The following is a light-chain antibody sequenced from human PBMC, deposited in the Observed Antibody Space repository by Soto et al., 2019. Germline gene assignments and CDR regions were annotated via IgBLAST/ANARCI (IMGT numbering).Light chain of an antibody. Sequence: EIVLTQSPGTLSLSPGQRATLSCRASQSIRSGNLAWYQQKPGQAPRLLIYGASSRATGIPDRFSGSGSGTDFTLTISRLEPEDFAVYYCQQYGSSPLTFGGGTKVDIK. CDR1: QSIRSGN. CDR2: GAS. CDR3: QQYGSSPLT. V-gene: IGKV3-20*01. J-gene: IGKJ4*01.